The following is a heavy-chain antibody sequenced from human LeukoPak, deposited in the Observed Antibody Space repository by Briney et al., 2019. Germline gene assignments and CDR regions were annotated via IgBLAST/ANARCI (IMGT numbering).Heavy chain of an antibody. V-gene: IGHV3-53*01. J-gene: IGHJ4*02. CDR3: ARDREYYFDY. Sequence: GSLRLSCAASGFTVSSNYMSWVRQAPGKGLECVSVIYSGGSTYYADSVKGRFTISRDNSKNTLYLQMNSLRAEDTAVYYCARDREYYFDYWGQGTLVTVSS. CDR2: IYSGGST. CDR1: GFTVSSNY. D-gene: IGHD3-10*01.